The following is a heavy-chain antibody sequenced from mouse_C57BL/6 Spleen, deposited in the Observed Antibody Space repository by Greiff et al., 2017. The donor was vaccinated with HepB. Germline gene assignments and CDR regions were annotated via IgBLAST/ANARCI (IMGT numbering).Heavy chain of an antibody. V-gene: IGHV1-26*01. CDR1: GYTFTDYY. D-gene: IGHD2-1*01. Sequence: EVQLQQSGPELVKPGASVKISCKASGYTFTDYYMNWVKQSHGKSLEWIGDINPNNGGTSYNQKFKGKATLTVDKSSSTAYMELRSLTSEDSAVYYCASPLYGTLYAMDYWGQGTSVTVSS. J-gene: IGHJ4*01. CDR3: ASPLYGTLYAMDY. CDR2: INPNNGGT.